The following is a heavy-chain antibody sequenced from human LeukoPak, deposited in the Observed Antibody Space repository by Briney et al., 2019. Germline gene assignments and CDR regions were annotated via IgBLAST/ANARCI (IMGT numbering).Heavy chain of an antibody. V-gene: IGHV4-4*02. CDR2: IFHGGTT. D-gene: IGHD2-2*01. CDR1: GASIGSSYW. Sequence: SETLSLTCTVPGASIGSSYWWSWVRQPPGKGLEWIGEIFHGGTTSYNPSLKSRLTMSVDKSRNHFSLRLNSVTATDTAVYYCASRGLCRTSWLFDNWGQGALVTVSS. J-gene: IGHJ4*02. CDR3: ASRGLCRTSWLFDN.